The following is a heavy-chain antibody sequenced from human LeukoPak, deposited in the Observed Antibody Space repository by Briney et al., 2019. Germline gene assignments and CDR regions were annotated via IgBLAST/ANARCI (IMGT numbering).Heavy chain of an antibody. CDR2: ISGSGGST. CDR3: AKGVDTRRTTATGDY. Sequence: GGSLRLSCAASGFTFDDYAMHWVRQAPGKGLEWVSAISGSGGSTYYADSVKGRFTISRDNSKNTLYLQMNSLRAEDTAVYYCAKGVDTRRTTATGDYWGQGTLVTVSS. V-gene: IGHV3-23*01. D-gene: IGHD5-18*01. J-gene: IGHJ4*02. CDR1: GFTFDDYA.